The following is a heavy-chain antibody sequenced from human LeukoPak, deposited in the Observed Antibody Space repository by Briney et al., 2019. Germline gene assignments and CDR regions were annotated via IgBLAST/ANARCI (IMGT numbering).Heavy chain of an antibody. Sequence: GASVKVSCKVSGYALTELSMHWVRQAPGKGLEGMGGFDPEDGETIYAQKFQGRVTITEDTSTDTAYMELSSLRSEDTAVYYCATAPSSVVRGVIITPRVRYDYWGQGTLVTVSS. CDR1: GYALTELS. CDR2: FDPEDGET. J-gene: IGHJ4*02. CDR3: ATAPSSVVRGVIITPRVRYDY. D-gene: IGHD3-10*01. V-gene: IGHV1-24*01.